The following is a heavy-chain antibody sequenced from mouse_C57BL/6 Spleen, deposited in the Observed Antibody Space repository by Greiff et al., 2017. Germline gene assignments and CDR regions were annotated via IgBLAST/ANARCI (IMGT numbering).Heavy chain of an antibody. CDR2: ISSGGSYT. CDR1: GFTFSSYG. D-gene: IGHD2-4*01. Sequence: DVHLVESGGDLVKPGGSLKLSCAASGFTFSSYGMSWVRQTPDKRLEWVATISSGGSYTYYPDSVKGRFTISRDNAKNTLYLQMSSLKSEDTAMYYCARHGDIDDYEEWFAYWGQGTLVTVSA. J-gene: IGHJ3*01. CDR3: ARHGDIDDYEEWFAY. V-gene: IGHV5-6*01.